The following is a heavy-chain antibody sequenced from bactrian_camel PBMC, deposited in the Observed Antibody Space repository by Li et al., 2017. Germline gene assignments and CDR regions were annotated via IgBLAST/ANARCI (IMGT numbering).Heavy chain of an antibody. CDR3: ATSRRYIFNWNRASKYEY. D-gene: IGHD8*01. Sequence: HVQLVESGGDSVQPGGSLRLSCTYSTDRVSIQRIVWFHQSPGLDREAIAAIWRNTGATTYVNSVKGRFTLSQDNAKNTVFLRMDNLKTEDTGTYYCATSRRYIFNWNRASKYEYWGQGTQVTVS. CDR1: TDRVSIQR. V-gene: IGHV3S53*01. J-gene: IGHJ4*01. CDR2: IWRNTGAT.